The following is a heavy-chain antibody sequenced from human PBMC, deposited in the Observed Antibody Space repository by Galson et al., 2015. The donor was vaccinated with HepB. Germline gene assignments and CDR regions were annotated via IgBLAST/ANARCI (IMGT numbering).Heavy chain of an antibody. Sequence: SLRLSCAASGITFSSYGMSWVRQAPGKGLEWVSSIITSVDSTYYADSVKGRFTISRDNSKNTLYLQMNSLKAEDTAVYYCAKCLHGGGTDMVFDFWGQGILVTVSS. CDR2: IITSVDST. CDR3: AKCLHGGGTDMVFDF. CDR1: GITFSSYG. V-gene: IGHV3-23*01. D-gene: IGHD5-18*01. J-gene: IGHJ4*02.